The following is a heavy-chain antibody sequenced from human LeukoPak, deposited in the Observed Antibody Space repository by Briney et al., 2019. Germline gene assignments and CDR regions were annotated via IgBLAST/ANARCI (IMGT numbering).Heavy chain of an antibody. J-gene: IGHJ4*02. CDR2: IKEDGSVQ. V-gene: IGHV3-7*05. CDR1: GFTFGRSW. Sequence: PGGSLRLSCVGSGFTFGRSWMTWVRQAPGKGLEWVANIKEDGSVQYYADSVKGRFTVSRDNAKNSLHLQMNSLRDEDTAVYYCARDGRPIDYWGQGTLVTVSS. CDR3: ARDGRPIDY.